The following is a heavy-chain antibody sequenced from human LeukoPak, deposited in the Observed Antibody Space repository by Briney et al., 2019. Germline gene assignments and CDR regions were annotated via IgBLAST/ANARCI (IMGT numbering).Heavy chain of an antibody. D-gene: IGHD6-19*01. CDR3: AKLGRVSVALYHFDY. CDR1: GFNFRSYG. Sequence: TGGSLRLSCAASGFNFRSYGMHWVRQVPGKGLEWVAFIRHDGTDKYYADSVKGRFTISRDNSDETLYLQMSSLRVDDTAVYYCAKLGRVSVALYHFDYWGQGALVTVSS. CDR2: IRHDGTDK. J-gene: IGHJ4*02. V-gene: IGHV3-30*02.